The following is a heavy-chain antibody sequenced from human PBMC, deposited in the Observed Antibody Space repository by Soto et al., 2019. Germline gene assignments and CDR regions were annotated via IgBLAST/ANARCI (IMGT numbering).Heavy chain of an antibody. CDR1: GFTFGDYA. D-gene: IGHD2-2*01. J-gene: IGHJ6*02. CDR2: IRSKAYGGTT. CDR3: TRDNVCSSTSCSWGYYYYGMDV. V-gene: IGHV3-49*04. Sequence: PGGSLRLSCTASGFTFGDYAMSWVRQAPGKGLEWVGFIRSKAYGGTTEYAASVKGRFTISRDDSKRIAYLQMNSLKTEDTAVYYCTRDNVCSSTSCSWGYYYYGMDVWGQGTTVTVSS.